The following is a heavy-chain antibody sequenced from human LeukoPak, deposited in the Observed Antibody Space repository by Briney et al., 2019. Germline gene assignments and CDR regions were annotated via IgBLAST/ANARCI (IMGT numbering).Heavy chain of an antibody. V-gene: IGHV1-2*02. J-gene: IGHJ4*02. Sequence: GASVKVSCKASGFSFTDYYMHWVRQAPGQGLEWMGYINPHSGGTSSPQKFQGRVTMTTDTSISAAYMELSSLISDDTAMYYCVRGGNELLSKNFDYWGQGTLVTVSS. D-gene: IGHD2-21*02. CDR1: GFSFTDYY. CDR2: INPHSGGT. CDR3: VRGGNELLSKNFDY.